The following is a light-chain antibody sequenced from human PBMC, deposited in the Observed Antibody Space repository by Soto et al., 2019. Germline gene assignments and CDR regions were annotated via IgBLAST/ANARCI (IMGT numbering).Light chain of an antibody. Sequence: QSALTQPASVSGSPGQSITISVTGTSSDVGGYNYVSWYQQHQGKAPKLMIYEVSNRPSGVSNRFSGSKSGNTASLTISGLQAEDEADYYCSSYTSSSIVVFGGGTKLTVL. CDR3: SSYTSSSIVV. CDR2: EVS. V-gene: IGLV2-14*01. J-gene: IGLJ2*01. CDR1: SSDVGGYNY.